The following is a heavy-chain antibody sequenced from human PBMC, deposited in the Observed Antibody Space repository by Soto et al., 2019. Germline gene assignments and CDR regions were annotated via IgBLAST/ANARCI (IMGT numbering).Heavy chain of an antibody. D-gene: IGHD2-2*01. CDR3: TRGGATGYCSSRVCYRGAS. V-gene: IGHV3-74*01. CDR2: VKSDGSGK. J-gene: IGHJ5*02. Sequence: EVQLVESGGGLVQPGGSLRLSCAASGFTFSSHWMHWVRQAPGKGLVWVSSVKSDGSGKNYADSVKGRFTISRDNAKNTLYLQLSSLGAEVTVVYYCTRGGATGYCSSRVCYRGASWGQGALVTVFS. CDR1: GFTFSSHW.